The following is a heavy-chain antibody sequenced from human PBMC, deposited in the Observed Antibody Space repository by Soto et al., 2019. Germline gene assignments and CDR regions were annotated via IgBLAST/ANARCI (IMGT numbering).Heavy chain of an antibody. CDR1: GFTFSSYA. J-gene: IGHJ4*02. V-gene: IGHV3-30-3*01. CDR3: ARDLPYYDFWSGHTPTPSYYFDY. D-gene: IGHD3-3*01. CDR2: ISYDGSNK. Sequence: PGGSLRLSCAASGFTFSSYAMHWVRQAPGKGLEWVAVISYDGSNKYYADSVKGRFTISRDNSKNTLYLQMNSLRAEDTAVYYCARDLPYYDFWSGHTPTPSYYFDYWGQGTLVTVSS.